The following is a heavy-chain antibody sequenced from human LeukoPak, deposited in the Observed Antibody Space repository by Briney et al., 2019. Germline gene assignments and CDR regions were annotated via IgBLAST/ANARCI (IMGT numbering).Heavy chain of an antibody. CDR3: ARQAYYSGSGSWTGFDY. D-gene: IGHD3-10*01. J-gene: IGHJ4*02. V-gene: IGHV4-4*09. CDR2: IHTSGST. Sequence: NSSETLSLTCTVSGGSISGYYWSWIRQPPGKGLEWIGYIHTSGSTNYNPSLKSRVTTSVDTSKNQFALKLSSVTAADTAVYYCARQAYYSGSGSWTGFDYWGQGTLVTVSS. CDR1: GGSISGYY.